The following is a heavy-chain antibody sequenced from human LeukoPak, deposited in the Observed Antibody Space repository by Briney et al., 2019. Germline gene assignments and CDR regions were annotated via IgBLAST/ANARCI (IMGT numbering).Heavy chain of an antibody. J-gene: IGHJ4*02. Sequence: PGGSLRLSCAASGFRLSSYAMSWVRQAPGKGLEWVSATSSSDPGTYYADSVRGRFTISRDNSKNTLYLQMNSLRAEDAAIYYCARAPVTSCRGAYCYPFDYWGQGTRVTVSS. D-gene: IGHD2-21*01. CDR1: GFRLSSYA. CDR2: TSSSDPGT. V-gene: IGHV3-23*01. CDR3: ARAPVTSCRGAYCYPFDY.